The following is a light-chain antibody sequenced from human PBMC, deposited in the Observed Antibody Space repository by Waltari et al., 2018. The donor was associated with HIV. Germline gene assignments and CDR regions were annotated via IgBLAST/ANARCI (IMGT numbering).Light chain of an antibody. J-gene: IGLJ2*01. Sequence: SYVLTQPPSVSVAPGQTARITCGGSNIGSKSGHWYQQKPGQAPVLVVYDASDRPSGIPERFSGSNSGNTVTLTISRVEAGDEADYYCQVWDGSGGHVVFGGGTMLTVL. CDR3: QVWDGSGGHVV. CDR2: DAS. CDR1: NIGSKS. V-gene: IGLV3-21*02.